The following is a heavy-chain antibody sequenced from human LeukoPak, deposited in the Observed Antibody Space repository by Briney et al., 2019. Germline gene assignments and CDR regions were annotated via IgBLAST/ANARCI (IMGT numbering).Heavy chain of an antibody. CDR1: GGSISGYS. CDR2: INHSGST. Sequence: SETLSLTCAVSGGSISGYSWNWIRQPPGKGLEWIGEINHSGSTYYNPSLKSRVTISVDTSKNQFSLRLSSVTAADTAVYLCARYVVYGSGKYYFDYWGQGSLVTVSS. J-gene: IGHJ4*02. V-gene: IGHV4-34*01. D-gene: IGHD3-10*01. CDR3: ARYVVYGSGKYYFDY.